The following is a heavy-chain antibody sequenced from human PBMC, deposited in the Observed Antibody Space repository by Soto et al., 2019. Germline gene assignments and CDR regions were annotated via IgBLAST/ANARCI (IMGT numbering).Heavy chain of an antibody. CDR2: INHSGST. J-gene: IGHJ4*02. CDR3: ARGEPYCTNGVCYPLRLNNYFDD. CDR1: GGSFSGYY. D-gene: IGHD2-8*01. Sequence: SETLSLTCAVYGGSFSGYYWSWIRQPPGKGLEWIGEINHSGSTNYNPSLKSRVTISVDTSKNQFSLKLSSVTAADTAVYYCARGEPYCTNGVCYPLRLNNYFDDWGQGTLVTVSS. V-gene: IGHV4-34*01.